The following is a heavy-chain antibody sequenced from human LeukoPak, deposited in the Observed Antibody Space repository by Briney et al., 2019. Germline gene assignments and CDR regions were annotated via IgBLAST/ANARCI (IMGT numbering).Heavy chain of an antibody. J-gene: IGHJ6*02. CDR2: ITSSGSTI. D-gene: IGHD6-13*01. V-gene: IGHV3-11*01. CDR1: GFTLSDYY. CDR3: ARWLRGIAEEDGMDV. Sequence: PGGSLRLSCAASGFTLSDYYMSWIRQAPGEGLGWVSYITSSGSTIYYADSVKGRFTITSDNAKNSLYLQMNSRRAEDTAVYYCARWLRGIAEEDGMDVWGQGTTVTVSS.